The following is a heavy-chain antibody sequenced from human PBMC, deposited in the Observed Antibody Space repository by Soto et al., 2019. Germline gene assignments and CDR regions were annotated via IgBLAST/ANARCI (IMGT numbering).Heavy chain of an antibody. Sequence: QITLKESGPTLVKPTQTLTLTCTFSGFSLSTSGVGVGWIRQPPGKALEWLALIYWDDDKRYSPSLKSRLTITKDTSKNQVVLTMTNVDPVDTATYYCAHYGVEGDWFDPWGQGTLVTVSS. CDR2: IYWDDDK. CDR3: AHYGVEGDWFDP. D-gene: IGHD4-17*01. CDR1: GFSLSTSGVG. V-gene: IGHV2-5*02. J-gene: IGHJ5*02.